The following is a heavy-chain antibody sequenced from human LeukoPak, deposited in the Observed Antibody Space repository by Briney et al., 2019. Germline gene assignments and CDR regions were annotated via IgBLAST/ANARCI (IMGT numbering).Heavy chain of an antibody. V-gene: IGHV3-7*01. J-gene: IGHJ4*02. D-gene: IGHD6-13*01. CDR1: GFTFSSYW. Sequence: LGGSLRLSCAASGFTFSSYWMSWVRQAPGKGLEWVANIKQDGSEKYYVDSVKGRFTISRDNAKNSLYLQMNSLRAEDTAVYYCARDTYSSSLYYFDYWGQGTLVTVSS. CDR3: ARDTYSSSLYYFDY. CDR2: IKQDGSEK.